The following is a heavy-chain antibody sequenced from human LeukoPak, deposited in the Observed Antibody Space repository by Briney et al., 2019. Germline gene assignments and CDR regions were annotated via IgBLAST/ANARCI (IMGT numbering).Heavy chain of an antibody. J-gene: IGHJ6*03. CDR2: IYTSGST. CDR1: GGSISSYY. Sequence: SETLSLTCTVSGGSISSYYWSWIRQPAGKGLGWIGRIYTSGSTNYNPSLKSRVTISVDKSKNQFSLKLSSVTAADTAVYYCARAPGSIDVWGKGTTVTVSS. CDR3: ARAPGSIDV. V-gene: IGHV4-4*07.